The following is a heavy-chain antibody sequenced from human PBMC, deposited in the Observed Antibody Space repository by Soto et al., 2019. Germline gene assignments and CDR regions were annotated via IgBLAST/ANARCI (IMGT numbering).Heavy chain of an antibody. Sequence: QVQLVQSGAEVKKPGASVKVSCKASGYAFRNYGISWMRQAPGQGLEWMGWINNYDGHITLPQKFRGRITVTADTSTTTGSMERENLPSDDTAVYYCARDIASSIDHWGQGTLVIVSS. CDR3: ARDIASSIDH. CDR2: INNYDGHI. J-gene: IGHJ4*02. V-gene: IGHV1-18*01. D-gene: IGHD2-21*01. CDR1: GYAFRNYG.